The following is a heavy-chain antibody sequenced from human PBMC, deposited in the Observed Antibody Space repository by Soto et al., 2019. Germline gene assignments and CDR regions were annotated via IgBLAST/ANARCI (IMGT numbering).Heavy chain of an antibody. V-gene: IGHV4-39*01. D-gene: IGHD2-15*01. CDR3: AAIVVGATRHSDVDH. Sequence: SETLSPTCRVSGAPISSNDYFWAWIRQPPGRGLEFIASMHASGGTYHASSLKSRATMSLDTSKDQFSLKLQSVTAADTGTYYCAAIVVGATRHSDVDHWGQGTLVTVSS. J-gene: IGHJ4*02. CDR1: GAPISSNDYF. CDR2: MHASGGT.